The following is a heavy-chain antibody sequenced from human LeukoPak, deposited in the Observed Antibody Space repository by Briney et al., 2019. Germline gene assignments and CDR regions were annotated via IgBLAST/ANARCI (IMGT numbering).Heavy chain of an antibody. CDR2: IDYSGVT. CDR1: GGSFSAYH. J-gene: IGHJ4*02. D-gene: IGHD5-24*01. V-gene: IGHV4-34*01. CDR3: VRADGRDGYKGPLYS. Sequence: SETLSLTCAVYGGSFSAYHWTWIRQPPGKGLEWIGEIDYSGVTNYNPSLKSRVTLSVDTSKNQFSLRLTSVTAADAAVYFCVRADGRDGYKGPLYSWGQGTLVTVSS.